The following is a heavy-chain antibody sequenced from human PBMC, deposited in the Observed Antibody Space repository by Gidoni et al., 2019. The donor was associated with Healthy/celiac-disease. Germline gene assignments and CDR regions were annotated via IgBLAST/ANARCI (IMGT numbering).Heavy chain of an antibody. CDR1: GYTFTGYG. Sequence: QVQLLQSGAEVKKPGASVQVSCKASGYTFTGYGISWVRQAPGQGLEWMGWISAYNGNTNYAQKLQGRVTMTTDTSTSTAYMELRSLRSDDTAVYYCARDGAMDDYGDLYPYYFDYWGQGTLVTVSS. CDR3: ARDGAMDDYGDLYPYYFDY. D-gene: IGHD4-17*01. CDR2: ISAYNGNT. J-gene: IGHJ4*02. V-gene: IGHV1-18*01.